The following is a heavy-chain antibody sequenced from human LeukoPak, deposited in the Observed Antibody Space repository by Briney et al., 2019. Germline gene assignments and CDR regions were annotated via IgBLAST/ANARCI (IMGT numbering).Heavy chain of an antibody. CDR1: GGSISSSSYY. Sequence: KTSETLSLTCTVSGGSISSSSYYWGWIRQPPGKGLEWIGSIYYSGSTYYNPSLKSRVTISVDTSKNQFSLKLSSVTAADTAVYYCAREKPYDYVWGSYRSFDYWGQGTLVTVSS. V-gene: IGHV4-39*07. CDR3: AREKPYDYVWGSYRSFDY. J-gene: IGHJ4*02. D-gene: IGHD3-16*02. CDR2: IYYSGST.